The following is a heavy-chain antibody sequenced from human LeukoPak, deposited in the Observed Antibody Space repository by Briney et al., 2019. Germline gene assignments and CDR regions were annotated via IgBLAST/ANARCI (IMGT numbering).Heavy chain of an antibody. J-gene: IGHJ2*01. Sequence: SETLSLTCTASGGSISSSSYYWGWIRQPPGKGLEWIGSIYYSGSTYYNPSLKSRVTISVDTSKNQFSLKLSSVTAADTAVYYCARSYCSSTSCLAYWYFDLWGRGTLVTVSS. CDR1: GGSISSSSYY. V-gene: IGHV4-39*07. D-gene: IGHD2-2*01. CDR3: ARSYCSSTSCLAYWYFDL. CDR2: IYYSGST.